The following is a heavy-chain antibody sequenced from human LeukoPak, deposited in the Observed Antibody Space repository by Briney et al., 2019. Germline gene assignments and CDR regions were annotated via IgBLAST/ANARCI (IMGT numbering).Heavy chain of an antibody. CDR3: ARDFKRANFQSSTYVVDN. V-gene: IGHV3-74*01. Sequence: GGSLRLSCEASGFTFSNYLMHWVRQAPGKGLVWVSRISGDGSGTSYADSVKRRFTISRDNAKNTVFLQMNSLRAEDTAVYYCARDFKRANFQSSTYVVDNWGQGTLDTVSS. CDR1: GFTFSNYL. J-gene: IGHJ4*02. D-gene: IGHD2-2*01. CDR2: ISGDGSGT.